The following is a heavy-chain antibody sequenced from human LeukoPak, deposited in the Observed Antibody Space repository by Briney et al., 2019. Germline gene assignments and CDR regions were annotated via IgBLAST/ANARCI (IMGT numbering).Heavy chain of an antibody. CDR3: ARDLDY. CDR2: IYYSGST. Sequence: PSETLSLTCTVSGRSISSYYWSWIRQPPGKGLEWIGYIYYSGSTNYNPSLKSRVTISVDTSKNQFSLKLSSVTAADTAVYYCARDLDYWGQGTLVTVSS. V-gene: IGHV4-59*01. CDR1: GRSISSYY. J-gene: IGHJ4*02.